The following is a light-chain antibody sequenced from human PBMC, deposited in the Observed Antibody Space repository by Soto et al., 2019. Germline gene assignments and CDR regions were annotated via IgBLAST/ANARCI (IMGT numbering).Light chain of an antibody. CDR3: SSYRSSSTLYV. Sequence: QSALTQPASVSGSPGQSITISCTGTSSDVGGYNYVSWYQQLPGKAPKLMIYDVSDRPSGVSNRFSASKSGNTASLTISGLQAEDDADYYCSSYRSSSTLYVFGTGTKLTVL. CDR1: SSDVGGYNY. V-gene: IGLV2-14*03. CDR2: DVS. J-gene: IGLJ1*01.